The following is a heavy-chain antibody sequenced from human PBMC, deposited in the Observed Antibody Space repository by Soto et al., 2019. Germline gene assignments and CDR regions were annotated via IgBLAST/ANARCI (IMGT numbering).Heavy chain of an antibody. CDR3: KRDPLALGY. J-gene: IGHJ4*02. Sequence: EVQLVESGGGVVQSGGPLRLSFAASGFTLSSYSLNRDRQAPGKGLEWISYIYRDSTNIYYAASVKGRITNSRDNANNSLYLQMNALRDEDTAVYYCKRDPLALGYWGQGSLFIVSS. CDR1: GFTLSSYS. V-gene: IGHV3-48*02. CDR2: IYRDSTNI.